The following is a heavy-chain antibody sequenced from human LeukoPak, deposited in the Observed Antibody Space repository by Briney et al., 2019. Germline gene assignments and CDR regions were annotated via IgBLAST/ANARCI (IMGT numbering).Heavy chain of an antibody. CDR3: AGEYSTGWYTPGY. J-gene: IGHJ4*02. D-gene: IGHD6-19*01. V-gene: IGHV4-4*07. CDR2: IYSSGST. Sequence: SETLSLTCTVSGGSISSYYWSWIRQPAGKGLEWIGRIYSSGSTNYNPSLKSRVTMSLDTSKNQFSLKLTSVTAADTAVYYCAGEYSTGWYTPGYWGQGTLVTVSS. CDR1: GGSISSYY.